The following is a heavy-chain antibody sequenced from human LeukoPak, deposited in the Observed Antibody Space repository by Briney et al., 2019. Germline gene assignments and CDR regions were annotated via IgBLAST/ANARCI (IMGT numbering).Heavy chain of an antibody. CDR2: IWYDGSNK. D-gene: IGHD5-12*01. Sequence: GGSLRLSCAASGFTFSSYGMHWVRQAPGKGLEWVAVIWYDGSNKYYADSVKGRFTISRDNSKNTLYLQMNSLRAEDTAVYYCARDPRRGGNDYILWGQGTLVTVSS. CDR1: GFTFSSYG. CDR3: ARDPRRGGNDYIL. J-gene: IGHJ4*02. V-gene: IGHV3-33*01.